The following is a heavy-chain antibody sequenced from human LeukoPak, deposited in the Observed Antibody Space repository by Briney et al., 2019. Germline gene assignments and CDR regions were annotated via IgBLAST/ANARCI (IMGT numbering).Heavy chain of an antibody. J-gene: IGHJ6*03. V-gene: IGHV4-59*08. CDR3: ARLYDSSGPYYYYYMDV. CDR1: GGSISSYY. D-gene: IGHD3-22*01. Sequence: SETLSLTCTVSGGSISSYYWSWIRQPPGKGLEWIGYIYYSGSTNYNPSLKSRVTISVDTSKNQFSLKLSSVTAADTAVYYCARLYDSSGPYYYYYMDVWGKGTTVTVSS. CDR2: IYYSGST.